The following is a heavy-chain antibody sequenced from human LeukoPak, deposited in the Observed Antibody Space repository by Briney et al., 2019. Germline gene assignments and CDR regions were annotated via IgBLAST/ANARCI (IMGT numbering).Heavy chain of an antibody. CDR1: GYTFTSYG. CDR3: ARDDVYDDRDFDY. D-gene: IGHD5/OR15-5a*01. J-gene: IGHJ4*02. V-gene: IGHV1-18*01. Sequence: GASVKVSCKASGYTFTSYGINWVRQAPGQGLEWMGWISAYNGNTNYAQELQGRVTMTTDTSTSTASMELRSLRSDDTAVYYCARDDVYDDRDFDYWGQGTLVTVSS. CDR2: ISAYNGNT.